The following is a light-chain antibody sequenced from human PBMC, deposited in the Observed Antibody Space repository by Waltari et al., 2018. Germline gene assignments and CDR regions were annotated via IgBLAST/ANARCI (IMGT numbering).Light chain of an antibody. Sequence: EIVMPHSPATLSVSPGERATLSCRASQSVSSNLAWYQQKPGQAPRLLIYGASTRATGIPARFSGSGSGTEFTLTISSLQSEDFAVYYCQQYNNWYTFGQGTKLEIK. J-gene: IGKJ2*01. CDR2: GAS. CDR3: QQYNNWYT. V-gene: IGKV3-15*01. CDR1: QSVSSN.